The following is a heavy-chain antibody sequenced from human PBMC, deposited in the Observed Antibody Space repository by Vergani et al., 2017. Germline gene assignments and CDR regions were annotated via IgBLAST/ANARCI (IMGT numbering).Heavy chain of an antibody. V-gene: IGHV5-10-1*03. Sequence: EVQLVQSGAEVKKPGESLRISCKGSGYSFTSYWISWVRQMPGKGLEWIGRIDPSDSYTNHSPSFQGHVTISAEKSTSTAYLQWGSLKASDTAMYYCSRHPFVVVPAATMLSSGFDPWGQGTLVTVSS. J-gene: IGHJ5*02. CDR2: IDPSDSYT. D-gene: IGHD2-2*01. CDR1: GYSFTSYW. CDR3: SRHPFVVVPAATMLSSGFDP.